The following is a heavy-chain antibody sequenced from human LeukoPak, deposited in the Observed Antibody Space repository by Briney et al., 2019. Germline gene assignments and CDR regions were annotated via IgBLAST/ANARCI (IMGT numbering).Heavy chain of an antibody. CDR3: ARDRDCGDGGCYPHFDY. D-gene: IGHD2-15*01. V-gene: IGHV3-7*01. CDR1: GFTFNSNW. Sequence: PGGSLRLSCAASGFTFNSNWMSWVRQAPGKGLEWVPPKRQDGSDKYYMDSVKGRFTISRDNAKNSLSLQMNSLIVEDTAVYYCARDRDCGDGGCYPHFDYWGQGVRVTVS. CDR2: KRQDGSDK. J-gene: IGHJ4*02.